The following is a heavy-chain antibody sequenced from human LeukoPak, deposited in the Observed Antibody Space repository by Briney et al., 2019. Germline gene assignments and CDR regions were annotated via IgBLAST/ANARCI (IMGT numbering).Heavy chain of an antibody. J-gene: IGHJ4*02. D-gene: IGHD2-15*01. CDR3: ARDMNRGYSGFDY. CDR1: GGSISSYY. V-gene: IGHV4-59*01. Sequence: SETLSLTCTVSGGSISSYYWSWIRQPPGKGLEWIGYIYYSGSTNYNPSLKSRVTISVDTSKNQFSLKLSSVTAADTAVYYCARDMNRGYSGFDYWGQGTLVTVSS. CDR2: IYYSGST.